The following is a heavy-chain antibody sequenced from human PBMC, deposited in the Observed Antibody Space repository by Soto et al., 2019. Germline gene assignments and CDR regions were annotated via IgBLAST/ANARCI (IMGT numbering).Heavy chain of an antibody. CDR2: VTHVGGT. J-gene: IGHJ5*02. Sequence: SVPLSHTYAVEDGRSGYSCWTGIRQPQGKGLEWIDEVTHVGGTNYHPSLKSRVTMSVDTSQNQFSLRLIAATAADTPMYFCLRTRYQSPSSVLWLDPWRQGTPVTVPS. CDR3: LRTRYQSPSSVLWLDP. V-gene: IGHV4-34*01. CDR1: DGRSGYSC. D-gene: IGHD3-16*02.